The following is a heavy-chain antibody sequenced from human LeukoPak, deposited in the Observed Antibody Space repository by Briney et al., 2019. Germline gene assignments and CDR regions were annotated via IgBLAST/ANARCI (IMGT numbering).Heavy chain of an antibody. V-gene: IGHV4-4*09. D-gene: IGHD6-13*01. CDR2: IYTSGST. J-gene: IGHJ5*02. CDR3: AGIAAAGVSVRFDP. Sequence: SETLSLTGTVSGGSISSYYWSWIRQPPGKGLEWIGYIYTSGSTNYNPSLKSRVTISVDTSKNQFSLKLSSVTAADTAVYYCAGIAAAGVSVRFDPWGQGTLVTVSS. CDR1: GGSISSYY.